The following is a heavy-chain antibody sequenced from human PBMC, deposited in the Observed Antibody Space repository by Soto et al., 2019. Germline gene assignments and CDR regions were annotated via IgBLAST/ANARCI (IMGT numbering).Heavy chain of an antibody. J-gene: IGHJ4*02. V-gene: IGHV1-69*13. CDR2: IIPLFGTV. D-gene: IGHD1-26*01. CDR1: GATFSSYA. Sequence: SVKVSCKASGATFSSYAITWVRQAPGQGLEWMGGIIPLFGTVNYAQKFQGRVAVTADESTSTAYMELSSLRSEDTAVYYCARDAAVGLFDYWGQGTLVTVSS. CDR3: ARDAAVGLFDY.